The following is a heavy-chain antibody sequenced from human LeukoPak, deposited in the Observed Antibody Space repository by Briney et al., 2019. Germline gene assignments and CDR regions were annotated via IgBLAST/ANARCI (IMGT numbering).Heavy chain of an antibody. CDR1: GFTFSSYG. D-gene: IGHD3-22*01. J-gene: IGHJ4*02. CDR3: AKTNGYYSD. V-gene: IGHV3-23*01. CDR2: ISSSGGTT. Sequence: GGSLRLSCAASGFTFSSYGMTWVRQAPGKGLEWVSGISSSGGTTYYADSVKGRFTISRDNSKNSLSLQVSSLRAEDTVVYYCAKTNGYYSDWGQGTLVTVSS.